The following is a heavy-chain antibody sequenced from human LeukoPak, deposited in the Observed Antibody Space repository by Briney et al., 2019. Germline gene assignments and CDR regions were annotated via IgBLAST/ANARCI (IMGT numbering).Heavy chain of an antibody. CDR1: GYTFTSYD. D-gene: IGHD3-22*01. J-gene: IGHJ3*02. V-gene: IGHV1-8*03. CDR2: MNPNSGNT. Sequence: ASVKVSCKASGYTFTSYDINWVRQATGQGLEWMGWMNPNSGNTGYAQKFQGRVTITRNTSISTAYMELSSLRSEDTAVYYCARVTYYYDSSGYRFSAYDAFDIWGQGTMVTVSS. CDR3: ARVTYYYDSSGYRFSAYDAFDI.